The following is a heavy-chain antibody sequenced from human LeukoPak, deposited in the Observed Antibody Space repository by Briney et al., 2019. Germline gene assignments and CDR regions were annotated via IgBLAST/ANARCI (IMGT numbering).Heavy chain of an antibody. CDR2: VFDSGRT. CDR3: KTIKRGDIFGYFDF. CDR1: GGSMTTHH. V-gene: IGHV4-59*11. J-gene: IGHJ4*02. D-gene: IGHD5-18*01. Sequence: SETLSLTCTLSGGSMTTHHWNWIRQTPGKGLEWIGYVFDSGRTKVNPSLKSRVTLSADTSKNQLSLRLSSVTAADTAMYYCKTIKRGDIFGYFDFWGQGILVTVSS.